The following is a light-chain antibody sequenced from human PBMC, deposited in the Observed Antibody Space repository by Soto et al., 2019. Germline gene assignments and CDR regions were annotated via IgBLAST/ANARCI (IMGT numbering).Light chain of an antibody. CDR3: QQYGSSPLT. Sequence: EIVLTQSPGTLSLSEGERATLSCRASQSVSNNYLAWYQQKPGQAPRVLIYGASRRATGIPDRFSGTGSGTDFTLTISRLEPEDFAGYYCQQYGSSPLTFGGGTKVEIK. J-gene: IGKJ4*01. CDR2: GAS. V-gene: IGKV3-20*01. CDR1: QSVSNNY.